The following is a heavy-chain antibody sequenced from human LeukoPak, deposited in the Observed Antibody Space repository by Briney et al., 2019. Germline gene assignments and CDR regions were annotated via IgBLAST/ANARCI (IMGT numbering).Heavy chain of an antibody. V-gene: IGHV4-39*01. CDR2: IYYSGST. J-gene: IGHJ3*02. Sequence: PSETLSLTCTVSGGSISSSSYYWGWIRQPPGKGPEWIGSIYYSGSTYYNPSLKSRVTISVDTSKNQFSLKLSSVTAADTAVYYCARGIAVAEAFDIWGQGTMVTVSS. CDR3: ARGIAVAEAFDI. CDR1: GGSISSSSYY. D-gene: IGHD6-19*01.